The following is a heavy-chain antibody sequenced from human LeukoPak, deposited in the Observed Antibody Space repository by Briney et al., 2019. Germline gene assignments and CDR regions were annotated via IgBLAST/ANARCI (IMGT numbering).Heavy chain of an antibody. CDR2: IFHSGST. J-gene: IGHJ4*02. V-gene: IGHV4-39*01. CDR3: ARRRDGYNEDFFDY. Sequence: PSETLSLTCTVSGGSITSSSYYWVWIRQPPGKGLEWIGSIFHSGSTYYNASLKSRVTISVDTSRNQFSLKLSSVTAADTAVYYCARRRDGYNEDFFDYWGQGTLVTVSS. D-gene: IGHD5-24*01. CDR1: GGSITSSSYY.